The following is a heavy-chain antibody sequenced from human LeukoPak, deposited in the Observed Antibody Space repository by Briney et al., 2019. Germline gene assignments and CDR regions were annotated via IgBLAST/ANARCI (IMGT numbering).Heavy chain of an antibody. CDR3: AKTDCTSSSCYTIDS. V-gene: IGHV3-23*01. Sequence: SXRLXCAASGFTXSYYAMSWVRQAPGXGVEXXSVISDSGGDTSYADSGKGRFTISRDNSKNTVHLQMNSLRVEDTAVYYCAKTDCTSSSCYTIDSWGQATLVTVSS. D-gene: IGHD2-2*02. CDR2: ISDSGGDT. CDR1: GFTXSYYA. J-gene: IGHJ4*02.